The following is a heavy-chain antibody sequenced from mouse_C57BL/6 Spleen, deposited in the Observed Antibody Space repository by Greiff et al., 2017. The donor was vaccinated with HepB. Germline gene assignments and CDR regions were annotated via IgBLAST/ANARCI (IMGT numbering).Heavy chain of an antibody. CDR2: ISSGGSYT. Sequence: EVQLVESGGDLVKPGGSLKLSCAASGFTFSSYGMSWVRQTPDKRLEWVATISSGGSYTYSPDSVKGRFTISRDNAKNTLYLQMISLKSEDTAMYYCARHYYYYGSSCFDYWGQGTTLTVSS. V-gene: IGHV5-6*01. CDR1: GFTFSSYG. J-gene: IGHJ2*01. CDR3: ARHYYYYGSSCFDY. D-gene: IGHD1-1*01.